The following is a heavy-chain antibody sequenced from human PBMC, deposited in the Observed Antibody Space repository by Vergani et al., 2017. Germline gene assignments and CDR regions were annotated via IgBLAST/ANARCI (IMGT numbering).Heavy chain of an antibody. J-gene: IGHJ3*02. CDR3: ARPQRDDYGDYDQVLNAIHDAFDI. CDR2: IYYSGST. V-gene: IGHV4-39*01. CDR1: GGSISSSSYY. D-gene: IGHD4-17*01. Sequence: QLQLQESGPGLVKPSETLSLTCTVSGGSISSSSYYWGWIRQPPGKGLEWIGSIYYSGSTYYNPSLKSRVTISVDTSKNQFSLKLSSVTAADTAVYYCARPQRDDYGDYDQVLNAIHDAFDIWGQGTMVTVSS.